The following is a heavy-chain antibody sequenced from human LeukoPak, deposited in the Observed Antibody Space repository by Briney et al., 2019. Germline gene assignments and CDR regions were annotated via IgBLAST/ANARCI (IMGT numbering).Heavy chain of an antibody. CDR1: GGSISSYS. J-gene: IGHJ6*03. CDR2: ISPSGST. Sequence: PSETLSLTCTVSGGSISSYSWSWIRQPAGKGLECIGHISPSGSTNYNPSLKSRVTMSVDTSKNQFSLKLSSVTAADTAVYYCARQKLYYYYMDVWGKGTTVTVSS. CDR3: ARQKLYYYYMDV. V-gene: IGHV4-4*07.